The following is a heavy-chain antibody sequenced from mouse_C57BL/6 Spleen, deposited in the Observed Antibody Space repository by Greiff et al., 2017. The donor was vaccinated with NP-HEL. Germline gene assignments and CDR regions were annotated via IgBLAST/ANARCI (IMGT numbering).Heavy chain of an antibody. Sequence: VQLQQSGAELVRPGSSVKLSCKASGYTFTSYWMHWVKQRPIQGLEWIGNIDPSDSETHYNQKFKDKATLTVDKSSSTAYMQLSSLTYEGSAVYYGARGGNFYGSSSGYFDVWGTGTTVTVSS. CDR2: IDPSDSET. J-gene: IGHJ1*03. CDR1: GYTFTSYW. CDR3: ARGGNFYGSSSGYFDV. V-gene: IGHV1-52*01. D-gene: IGHD1-1*01.